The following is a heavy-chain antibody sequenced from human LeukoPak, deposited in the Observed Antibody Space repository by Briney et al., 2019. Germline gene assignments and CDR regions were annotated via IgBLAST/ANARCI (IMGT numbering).Heavy chain of an antibody. J-gene: IGHJ4*02. CDR1: GFTFSSYS. CDR3: AKDLGVGAYLLFDYITSGLDS. V-gene: IGHV3-21*01. Sequence: GGSLRLSCAASGFTFSSYSMNWVRQAPGKGLEWVSSISSSSSYIYYADSVKGRFTISRDNSKNTLYLQMNSLRPEDTAVYYCAKDLGVGAYLLFDYITSGLDSWGQGTLVTVSS. CDR2: ISSSSSYI. D-gene: IGHD2/OR15-2a*01.